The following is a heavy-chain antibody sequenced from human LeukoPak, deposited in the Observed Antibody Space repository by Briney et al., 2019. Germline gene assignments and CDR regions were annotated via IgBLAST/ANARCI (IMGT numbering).Heavy chain of an antibody. CDR1: GFTFSDYW. CDR2: INADEDRA. CDR3: AKEARMVTNVFFDY. D-gene: IGHD2-21*02. J-gene: IGHJ4*02. Sequence: PGGSLRLSCAASGFTFSDYWMHWVRQAPGKGLVWVSHINADEDRAAYADSVKGRFTISRDNSKNTLYLQVNSLRAEDTAVYYCAKEARMVTNVFFDYWGQGILVIVSS. V-gene: IGHV3-74*01.